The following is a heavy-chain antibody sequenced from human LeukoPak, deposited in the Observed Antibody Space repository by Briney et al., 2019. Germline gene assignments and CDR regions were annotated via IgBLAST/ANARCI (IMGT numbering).Heavy chain of an antibody. CDR1: GFTFDDYG. CDR2: INWNGGST. CDR3: AREGRVRGVMRYYYYYMDV. D-gene: IGHD3-10*01. Sequence: GGSLRLSCAASGFTFDDYGMSWVRQAPGEGLEWVSGINWNGGSTGYADSVRGRFTISRDNAKNSLYLQMNSLRAEDTALYYCAREGRVRGVMRYYYYYMDVWGKGATVTVSS. V-gene: IGHV3-20*04. J-gene: IGHJ6*03.